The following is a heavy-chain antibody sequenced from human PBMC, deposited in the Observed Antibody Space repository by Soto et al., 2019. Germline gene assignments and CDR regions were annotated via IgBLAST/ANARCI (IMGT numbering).Heavy chain of an antibody. CDR3: AYRVCSRGSFDY. J-gene: IGHJ4*02. CDR2: IYWNDDK. D-gene: IGHD2-15*01. CDR1: GFSLSTSGVS. V-gene: IGHV2-5*01. Sequence: QITLKESGPTLVKPTQTLTLTRTFSGFSLSTSGVSVGWIRQPPGKALEWLASIYWNDDKRYSPSLKSRLTITKDNSKKQVVLTMTNMDPVDTATHYCAYRVCSRGSFDYWGQGTLVTVSS.